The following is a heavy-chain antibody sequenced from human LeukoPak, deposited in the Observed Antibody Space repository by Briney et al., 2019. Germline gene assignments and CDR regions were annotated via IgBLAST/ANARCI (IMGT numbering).Heavy chain of an antibody. CDR2: INHSGST. D-gene: IGHD3-22*01. CDR3: ARAPGLYYYDSSGSKGYFQH. CDR1: GGSLSGYY. J-gene: IGHJ1*01. Sequence: SETLSLTCAVYGGSLSGYYWSWIRQPPGKGLEWIGEINHSGSTNYNPSLESRVTISVDTSKNRFSLKLSSVTAADTAVYYCARAPGLYYYDSSGSKGYFQHWGQGTLVTVSS. V-gene: IGHV4-34*01.